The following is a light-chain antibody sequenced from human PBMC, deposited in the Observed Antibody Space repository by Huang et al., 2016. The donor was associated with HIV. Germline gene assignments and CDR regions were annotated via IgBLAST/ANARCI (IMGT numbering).Light chain of an antibody. J-gene: IGKJ4*01. Sequence: IILTQSPATLSVSPGEGATLPCRASQSIGTNLAWYQQGPGHAPRLLVYGASTRATGGPVRFSGSGCGTQVNLTLSSLQSEDFATYYCQHYSNWPPLTFGGGTKVDI. V-gene: IGKV3-15*01. CDR3: QHYSNWPPLT. CDR2: GAS. CDR1: QSIGTN.